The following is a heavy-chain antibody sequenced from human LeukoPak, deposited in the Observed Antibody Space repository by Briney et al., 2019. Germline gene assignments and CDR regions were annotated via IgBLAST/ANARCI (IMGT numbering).Heavy chain of an antibody. CDR3: ARVGLEDPDILTGYSTRYYFDY. CDR1: GFTFSSYS. J-gene: IGHJ4*02. D-gene: IGHD3-9*01. Sequence: GSLRLSCVASGFTFSSYSMNWIRQPPGKGLEWIGEINHSGSTNYNPSLKSRVTISVDTSKNQFSLKLSSVTAADTAVYYCARVGLEDPDILTGYSTRYYFDYWGQGTLVTVSS. CDR2: INHSGST. V-gene: IGHV4-34*01.